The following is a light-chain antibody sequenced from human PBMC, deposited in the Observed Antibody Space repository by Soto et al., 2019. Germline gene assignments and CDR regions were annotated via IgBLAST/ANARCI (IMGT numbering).Light chain of an antibody. V-gene: IGKV3-20*01. J-gene: IGKJ5*01. CDR1: QSVSSSY. CDR3: QQYGSSPIP. Sequence: SELTLSPATLYLYTGERATLSCRASQSVSSSYLAWYQQKPGQAPRLLIYGASSRATGIPDRFSGSGSGTDFTLTISRLEPEDFAVYYCQQYGSSPIPFGQGTRLEI. CDR2: GAS.